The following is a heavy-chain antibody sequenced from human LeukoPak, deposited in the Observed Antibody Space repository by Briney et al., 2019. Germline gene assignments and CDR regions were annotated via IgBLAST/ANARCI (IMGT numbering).Heavy chain of an antibody. V-gene: IGHV3-9*01. Sequence: GGSLRLSCAASGFTFGDYAMRWVRQAPGKGLEWVSGITWNSRNIGYADSVKGRFTISRDNAKNFLYLQMNGLKAEDTALYYCAKRSGGRSAATNSDYYYAMDVWGQGTTVTVSS. CDR3: AKRSGGRSAATNSDYYYAMDV. D-gene: IGHD3-10*01. CDR1: GFTFGDYA. J-gene: IGHJ6*02. CDR2: ITWNSRNI.